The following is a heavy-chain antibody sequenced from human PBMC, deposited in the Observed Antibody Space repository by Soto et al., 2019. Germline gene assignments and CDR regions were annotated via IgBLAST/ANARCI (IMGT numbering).Heavy chain of an antibody. CDR3: PSASAITLRRMLGWFDA. D-gene: IGHD2-21*02. J-gene: IGHJ5*02. V-gene: IGHV4-30-4*01. Sequence: SETLSLTCTVSGGSISSGDYDWSWIRQPPGKGLEWIGYIDYSGSTYHNPSLKSRVTISVDTSKNQFSLKLSSVTAADTAVYYCPSASAITLRRMLGWFDAWRQGALVRVSS. CDR1: GGSISSGDYD. CDR2: IDYSGST.